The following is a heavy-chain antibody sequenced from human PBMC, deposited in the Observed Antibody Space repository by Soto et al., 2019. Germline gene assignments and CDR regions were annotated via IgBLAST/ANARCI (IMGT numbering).Heavy chain of an antibody. V-gene: IGHV4-39*01. J-gene: IGHJ5*02. CDR3: ARPRGPMTAVTSGNSFDP. Sequence: SEPLSLTCTVSGGSISSSSYYWGWIRQPPGKGLEWIGSIYYSGSTYYNPSLKRRVTISVDTSKNQFSLKLSSVTAADTAVYYCARPRGPMTAVTSGNSFDPWGQGTLVTVSA. CDR2: IYYSGST. CDR1: GGSISSSSYY. D-gene: IGHD4-17*01.